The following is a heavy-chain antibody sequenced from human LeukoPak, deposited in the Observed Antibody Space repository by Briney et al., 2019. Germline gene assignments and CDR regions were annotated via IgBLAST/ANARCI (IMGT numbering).Heavy chain of an antibody. J-gene: IGHJ4*02. CDR1: GFTLSSYS. D-gene: IGHD3-10*01. V-gene: IGHV3-21*04. CDR3: ARDRGRIPLDY. CDR2: ISSSSSYI. Sequence: GGSLRLSCAASGFTLSSYSMNWVRQAPGKGLEWVSSISSSSSYIYYADSVKGRFTISRDNAKNSLYLQMNSLRAEDTAVYYCARDRGRIPLDYWGQGTLVTVSS.